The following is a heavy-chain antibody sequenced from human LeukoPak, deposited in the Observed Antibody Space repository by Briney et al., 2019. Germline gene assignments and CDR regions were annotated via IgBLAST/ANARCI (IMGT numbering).Heavy chain of an antibody. V-gene: IGHV3-30*02. Sequence: GGSLRLSCAGSGYTFSSFAMTWVRQAPGKGLEWVAFMRHDDNSKYYADSVKGRFTISRDNAKNSLYLQMNSLRAEDTAVHYCARDYDAFDIWGQGTMVTVSS. CDR2: MRHDDNSK. J-gene: IGHJ3*02. CDR3: ARDYDAFDI. CDR1: GYTFSSFA.